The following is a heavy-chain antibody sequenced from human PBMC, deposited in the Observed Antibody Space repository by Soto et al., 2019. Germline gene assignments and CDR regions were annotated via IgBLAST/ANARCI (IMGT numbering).Heavy chain of an antibody. CDR2: FYSGST. D-gene: IGHD6-13*01. CDR3: ATTRGIAVGGSFDH. Sequence: SETLSLTCIVSGASISSRSSYWGWIRQPPGKGLEWVGTFYSGSTYNNPSLKSRVTISVDTSKNQFSLKLSSVAAEDTAIYYCATTRGIAVGGSFDHWGQGTLFTVSS. CDR1: GASISSRSSY. V-gene: IGHV4-39*01. J-gene: IGHJ5*02.